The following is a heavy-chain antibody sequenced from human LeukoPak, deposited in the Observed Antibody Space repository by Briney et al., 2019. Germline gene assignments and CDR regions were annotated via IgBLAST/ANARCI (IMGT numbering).Heavy chain of an antibody. CDR2: IKQDGSEK. CDR1: GFTLSSYW. J-gene: IGHJ4*02. Sequence: GGSLRLSCAASGFTLSSYWMSWVRQAPGKGLEWVANIKQDGSEKYYVDSVKGRFTISRDNAKNSLYLQMNSLRAEDTAVYYCASCSSTSCVHGFDYWGQGTLVTVSS. V-gene: IGHV3-7*01. D-gene: IGHD2-2*01. CDR3: ASCSSTSCVHGFDY.